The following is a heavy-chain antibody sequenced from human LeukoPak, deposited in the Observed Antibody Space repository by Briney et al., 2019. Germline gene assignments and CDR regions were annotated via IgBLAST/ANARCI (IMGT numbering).Heavy chain of an antibody. CDR2: ISSSSSYI. V-gene: IGHV3-21*01. Sequence: PGGSLRLSCAASGFTFSSYSMNWVRQAPGKGLEWVSSISSSSSYIYYADSVKGRFTTSRDNAKNSLYLQMNSLRAEDTAVYYCARDRSSGWYRFDYWGQGTLVTVSS. J-gene: IGHJ4*02. CDR3: ARDRSSGWYRFDY. D-gene: IGHD6-19*01. CDR1: GFTFSSYS.